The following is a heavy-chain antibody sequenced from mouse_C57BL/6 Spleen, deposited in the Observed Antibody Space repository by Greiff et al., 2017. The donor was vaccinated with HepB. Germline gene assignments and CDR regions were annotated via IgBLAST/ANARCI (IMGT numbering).Heavy chain of an antibody. Sequence: DVQLVESGGGLVKPGGSLKLSCAASGFTFSSYAMSWVRQTPEKRLEWVATISDGGSYTYYPDNVKGRFTISRDNAKNNLYLQMSHLKSEDTAMYYCARADGFFDYWGQGTTLTVSS. CDR2: ISDGGSYT. J-gene: IGHJ2*01. V-gene: IGHV5-4*01. D-gene: IGHD2-3*01. CDR1: GFTFSSYA. CDR3: ARADGFFDY.